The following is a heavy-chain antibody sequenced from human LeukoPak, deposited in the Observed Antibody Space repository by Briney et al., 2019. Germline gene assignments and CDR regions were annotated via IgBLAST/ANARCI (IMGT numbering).Heavy chain of an antibody. D-gene: IGHD5-18*01. CDR3: ARVGGYSYGHYYYYYMDV. Sequence: LTGGSLRLSCAASGFTFSSYAMSWVRQAPGKGLEWVSVISGSGGRTYYADSVKGRFTISRDNAKNTLYLQMNSLRAEDTAVYYCARVGGYSYGHYYYYYMDVWGKGTTVTVSS. J-gene: IGHJ6*03. CDR2: ISGSGGRT. V-gene: IGHV3-23*01. CDR1: GFTFSSYA.